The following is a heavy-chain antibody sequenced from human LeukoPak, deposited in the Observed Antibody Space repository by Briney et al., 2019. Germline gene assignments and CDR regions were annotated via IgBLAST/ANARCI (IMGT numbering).Heavy chain of an antibody. Sequence: SGGSLRLSCAASGFTFKSAWMSWFRQAPGKGLEWVGFIRSKAYGGTTEYAASVKGRFTISRDDSKSIAYLQMNSLKTEDTAVYYCTSSMVRGVLGRTWGQGTLVTVSS. CDR2: IRSKAYGGTT. CDR1: GFTFKSAW. J-gene: IGHJ5*02. V-gene: IGHV3-49*03. D-gene: IGHD3-10*01. CDR3: TSSMVRGVLGRT.